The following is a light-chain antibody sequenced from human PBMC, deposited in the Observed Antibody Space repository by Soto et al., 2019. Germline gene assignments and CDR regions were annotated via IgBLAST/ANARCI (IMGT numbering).Light chain of an antibody. CDR2: DAS. J-gene: IGKJ1*01. CDR3: QQYENYWT. V-gene: IGKV1-5*01. Sequence: DIQMTQSPSTLSATAGDRVTITCRASQSISSWLAWYQHKPGKAPKLLIYDASNLDSGVPSRFSGSGSGTAFSLTSSNLQPYDFATYYCQQYENYWTFGQGTRVEIK. CDR1: QSISSW.